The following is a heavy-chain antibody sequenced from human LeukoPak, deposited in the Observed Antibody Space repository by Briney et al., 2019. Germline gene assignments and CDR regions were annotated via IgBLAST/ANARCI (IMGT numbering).Heavy chain of an antibody. CDR1: GYTFTGYY. D-gene: IGHD1-14*01. CDR2: INPNSGDT. J-gene: IGHJ3*01. CDR3: ARPISGPLSFWAFDV. V-gene: IGHV1-2*06. Sequence: ASVKVSCKASGYTFTGYYMHWVRQAPGQGLEWMGRINPNSGDTKYAQNFQARVTMTRDTSINTAYMELSSLTSDGTAVYYCARPISGPLSFWAFDVWGQGTMVTVSS.